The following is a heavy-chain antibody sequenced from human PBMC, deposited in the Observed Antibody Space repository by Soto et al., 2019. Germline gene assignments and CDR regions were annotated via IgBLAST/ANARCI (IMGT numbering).Heavy chain of an antibody. CDR2: LSGSGSTT. CDR1: GFSFGGYG. CDR3: AKASKGYTGYDLDY. D-gene: IGHD5-12*01. J-gene: IGHJ4*02. V-gene: IGHV3-23*01. Sequence: EVQLLESGGDLVQPGGSLRLSCAASGFSFGGYGMSWVRQAPGKGLEWVSALSGSGSTTYYADSVRGRFIISRDNSRDTLFLQMNCLRAEDTAVYFCAKASKGYTGYDLDYWGQGTVVTVSP.